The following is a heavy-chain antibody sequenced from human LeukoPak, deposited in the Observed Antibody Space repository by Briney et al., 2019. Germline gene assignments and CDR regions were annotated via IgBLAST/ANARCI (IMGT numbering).Heavy chain of an antibody. CDR3: ARDRNSGSSTPGYY. D-gene: IGHD1-26*01. CDR2: ISAYNGNT. CDR1: GYTFTGYY. J-gene: IGHJ4*02. Sequence: ASVKVSCKASGYTFTGYYMHWVRQAPGQGLEWMGWISAYNGNTNYAQKLQGRVTMTTDTSTSTAYMELRSLRSDDTAVYYCARDRNSGSSTPGYYWGQGTLVTVSS. V-gene: IGHV1-18*04.